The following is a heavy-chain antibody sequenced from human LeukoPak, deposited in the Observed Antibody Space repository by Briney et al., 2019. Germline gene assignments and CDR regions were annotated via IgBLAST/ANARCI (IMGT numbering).Heavy chain of an antibody. J-gene: IGHJ4*02. CDR2: IKQDGSEK. Sequence: GGSLRLSCAASGFTFSSYWMSWVRQAPGKGLEWVANIKQDGSEKYYVDSVKGRFTISRDNSKNTLYLQMNSLRAEDTAVYYCARATHIAREFDYWGQGTLVTVSS. V-gene: IGHV3-7*03. CDR1: GFTFSSYW. D-gene: IGHD2-21*01. CDR3: ARATHIAREFDY.